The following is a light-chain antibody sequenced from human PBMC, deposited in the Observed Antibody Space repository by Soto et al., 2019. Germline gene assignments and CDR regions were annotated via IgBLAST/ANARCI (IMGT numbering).Light chain of an antibody. Sequence: IQMTQSPSSLSASVGDRVTITCRASQSINTYLNWYQQKPGQAPKLLIYAASNLQSGVPSRFSGGGFGTDVTLTISSLQPEDFATYYCQQSYSTPHTFGQGTKLEIK. J-gene: IGKJ2*01. CDR2: AAS. V-gene: IGKV1-39*01. CDR1: QSINTY. CDR3: QQSYSTPHT.